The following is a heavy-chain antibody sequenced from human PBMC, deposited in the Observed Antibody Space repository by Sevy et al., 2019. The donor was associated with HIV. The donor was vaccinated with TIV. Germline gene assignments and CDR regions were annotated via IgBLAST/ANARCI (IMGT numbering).Heavy chain of an antibody. Sequence: GGSLRLSCVGSGFTFEDYALHWVRQAPGKGLEWVSGISWNSGSLDYADSVRGRFTIFRDNAKKTLYLQMDSLRSEDTALYHCVKSPRTGAASFFDFWGQGTAVTVSS. CDR2: ISWNSGSL. D-gene: IGHD6-19*01. CDR1: GFTFEDYA. J-gene: IGHJ4*02. V-gene: IGHV3-9*01. CDR3: VKSPRTGAASFFDF.